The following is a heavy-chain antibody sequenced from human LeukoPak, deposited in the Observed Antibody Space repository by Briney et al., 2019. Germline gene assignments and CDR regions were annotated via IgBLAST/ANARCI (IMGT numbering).Heavy chain of an antibody. CDR1: GFTFSSYW. CDR3: ARDGALPVYSSGWRDY. J-gene: IGHJ4*02. V-gene: IGHV3-7*03. CDR2: IKQDGSEK. D-gene: IGHD6-19*01. Sequence: GGSRRLSCAASGFTFSSYWMSWVRQAPGKGLEWVANIKQDGSEKYYVDSVKGRFTISRDNAKNSLYLQMNSLRAEDTAVYYCARDGALPVYSSGWRDYWGQGTLVTVSS.